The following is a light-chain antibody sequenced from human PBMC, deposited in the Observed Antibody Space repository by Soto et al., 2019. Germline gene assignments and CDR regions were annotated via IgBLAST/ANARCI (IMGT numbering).Light chain of an antibody. Sequence: EILMTQSPATVSVSPGERATLSCGASQSVGSNLAWYHQKPGQAPRLLIYGSSTRATGIPARFSGSGSGTEFTLTISSLQSEDFAVYFCQQYNNWPQTFGHGTKVDIK. CDR2: GSS. CDR3: QQYNNWPQT. J-gene: IGKJ1*01. V-gene: IGKV3-15*01. CDR1: QSVGSN.